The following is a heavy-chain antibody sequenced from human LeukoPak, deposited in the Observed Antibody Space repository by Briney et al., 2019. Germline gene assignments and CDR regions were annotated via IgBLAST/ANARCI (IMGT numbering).Heavy chain of an antibody. Sequence: GGSLRLSCAASGFTYSSYSMNWVRQAPGKGLEWVSSISSSSSYIYYADSVKGRFTISRDNAKNSLYLQMNSLRAEDTAVYYCARDLPSIAARFGLFDYWGQGTLVTVSS. J-gene: IGHJ4*02. V-gene: IGHV3-21*01. CDR2: ISSSSSYI. CDR3: ARDLPSIAARFGLFDY. CDR1: GFTYSSYS. D-gene: IGHD6-6*01.